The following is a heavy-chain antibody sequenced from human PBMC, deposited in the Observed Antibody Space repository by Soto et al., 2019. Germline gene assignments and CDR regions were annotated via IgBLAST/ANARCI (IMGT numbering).Heavy chain of an antibody. CDR1: GGTFSSYT. CDR3: ARGRDNGNDGGRYYYYYMDV. CDR2: IIPILGIA. Sequence: QVQLVQSGAEVKKPGSSVKVSCKASGGTFSSYTISWVRQAPGQGLEWMGRIIPILGIANYGQKFQGRVTITAVNSTGRGYMELSSLRSEDTDVYYCARGRDNGNDGGRYYYYYMDVWGKGTTVTVSS. J-gene: IGHJ6*03. V-gene: IGHV1-69*02. D-gene: IGHD1-1*01.